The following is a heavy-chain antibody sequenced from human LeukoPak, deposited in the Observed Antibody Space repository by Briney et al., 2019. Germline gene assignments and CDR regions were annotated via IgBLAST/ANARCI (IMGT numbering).Heavy chain of an antibody. CDR2: TYYRSKWYN. V-gene: IGHV6-1*01. CDR1: GDSVSSNSAA. D-gene: IGHD6-19*01. J-gene: IGHJ6*03. CDR3: ARAGYSSGWYPSYYYYYMDV. Sequence: SQTLSLTCAISGDSVSSNSAAWNWIRQSPSRGLEWLGRTYYRSKWYNDYAVSVKSRITINPDTSKNQFSLQLNSVTPEDTAVYYCARAGYSSGWYPSYYYYYMDVWGKGTTVTVSS.